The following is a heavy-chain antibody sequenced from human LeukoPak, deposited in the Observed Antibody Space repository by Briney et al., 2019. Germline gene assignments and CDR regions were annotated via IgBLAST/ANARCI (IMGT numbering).Heavy chain of an antibody. CDR1: GGTFSSYA. D-gene: IGHD4-17*01. Sequence: SVKVSCKASGGTFSSYAISWVRQAPGQGLEWMGRIIPILGIANYAQKFQGRVTITADKSTSTAYMELSSLRSEDTAMYYCASGHYGDYGQWSSMNYWGQGTLVTVSS. CDR3: ASGHYGDYGQWSSMNY. J-gene: IGHJ4*02. V-gene: IGHV1-69*04. CDR2: IIPILGIA.